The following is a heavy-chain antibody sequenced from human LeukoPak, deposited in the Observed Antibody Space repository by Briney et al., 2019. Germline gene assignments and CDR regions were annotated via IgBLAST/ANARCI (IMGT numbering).Heavy chain of an antibody. Sequence: SVTVSCTASGGTFSGYAISWVRQAPGQGLEWMGRIIPIFGIANYAQKFQGRVTTTADKSTSTAYMELSSLRSEDTAVCYCARVFYGGISDYYFDYWGQGTLVTVSS. D-gene: IGHD4-23*01. CDR1: GGTFSGYA. CDR2: IIPIFGIA. CDR3: ARVFYGGISDYYFDY. V-gene: IGHV1-69*04. J-gene: IGHJ4*02.